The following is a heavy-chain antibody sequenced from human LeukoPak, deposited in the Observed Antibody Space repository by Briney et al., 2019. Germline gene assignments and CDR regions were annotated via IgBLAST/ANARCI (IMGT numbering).Heavy chain of an antibody. CDR3: ARDDYTSYYFDY. CDR1: GFTFSSHL. CDR2: ISYDGSNK. Sequence: GGSLRLSCAASGFTFSSHLMHWVRQAPGKGLEWVAVISYDGSNKYYADSVKGRFTISRDNSKNTLYLQMNSLRAEDTAVYYCARDDYTSYYFDYWGQGTLVTVSS. J-gene: IGHJ4*02. V-gene: IGHV3-30*04. D-gene: IGHD4-11*01.